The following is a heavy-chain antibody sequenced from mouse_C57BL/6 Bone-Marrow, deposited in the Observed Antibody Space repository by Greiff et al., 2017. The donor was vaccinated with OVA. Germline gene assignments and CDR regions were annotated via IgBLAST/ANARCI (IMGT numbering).Heavy chain of an antibody. CDR1: GFTFSSHG. J-gene: IGHJ3*01. V-gene: IGHV5-6*01. CDR3: ARQRGSPWFAY. Sequence: EVKLMESGGDLVKPGGSLKLSCAASGFTFSSHGMSWVRQTPDKRLEWVATISSGGSYTYYPDSVKGRFTISRDNAKNTLYLQMSSLKSEDTAMYYCARQRGSPWFAYWGQGTLVTVSA. CDR2: ISSGGSYT. D-gene: IGHD3-1*01.